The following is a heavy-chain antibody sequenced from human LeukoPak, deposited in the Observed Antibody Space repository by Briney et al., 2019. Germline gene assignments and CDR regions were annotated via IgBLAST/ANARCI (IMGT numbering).Heavy chain of an antibody. CDR2: IYSSGSA. V-gene: IGHV4-39*01. Sequence: SETLSLTCTVSGDSISSSYFYWAWIRQPPGKGLQWIGSIYSSGSAYYNPSLKSRVTISVDTSKNQFSLKLSSVTAADTAVYYCASTCSNRAFDIWGQGTMVTVSS. CDR3: ASTCSNRAFDI. J-gene: IGHJ3*02. CDR1: GDSISSSYFY. D-gene: IGHD3-10*02.